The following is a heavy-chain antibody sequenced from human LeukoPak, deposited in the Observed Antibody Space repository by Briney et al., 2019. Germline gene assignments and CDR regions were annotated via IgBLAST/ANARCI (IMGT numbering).Heavy chain of an antibody. CDR2: ISCSGST. CDR1: GGSISSCTYS. Sequence: PSETLSLTCTVSGGSISSCTYSWGWIRQPPGKGLEWIGSISCSGSTYYSPSLKSRVTISVDTSKNQFSLKLTSVTAADTAVYYCARPTPLGSGFAFDIWGQGTMVTVSS. J-gene: IGHJ3*02. V-gene: IGHV4-39*01. CDR3: ARPTPLGSGFAFDI. D-gene: IGHD1-14*01.